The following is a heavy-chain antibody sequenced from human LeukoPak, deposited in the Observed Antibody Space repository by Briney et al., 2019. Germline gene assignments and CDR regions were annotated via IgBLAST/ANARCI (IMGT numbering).Heavy chain of an antibody. Sequence: GGSLRLSCAASGYTFSSYAMHWVRQAPGKGLEWVAVISYDGSNKYYADSVKGRFTISRDNSKNTLYLQMNSLRAEDTAVYYCARGLEWPEDYYYYMDVWGKGTTVTVSS. CDR2: ISYDGSNK. CDR1: GYTFSSYA. CDR3: ARGLEWPEDYYYYMDV. D-gene: IGHD3-3*01. V-gene: IGHV3-30-3*01. J-gene: IGHJ6*03.